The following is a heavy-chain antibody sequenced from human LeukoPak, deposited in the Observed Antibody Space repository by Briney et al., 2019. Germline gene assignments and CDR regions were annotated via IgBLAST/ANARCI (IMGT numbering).Heavy chain of an antibody. Sequence: PGGSLRLSCAASGFTFSSYAMSWVRQAPGKGLEWVSAISGSGGSTYYADSVKGRFTISRDNSKNTPYLQMNSLRAEDTAVYYCAKRKQQLVLIYDYWGQGTLVTVSS. D-gene: IGHD6-13*01. CDR2: ISGSGGST. V-gene: IGHV3-23*01. CDR3: AKRKQQLVLIYDY. CDR1: GFTFSSYA. J-gene: IGHJ4*02.